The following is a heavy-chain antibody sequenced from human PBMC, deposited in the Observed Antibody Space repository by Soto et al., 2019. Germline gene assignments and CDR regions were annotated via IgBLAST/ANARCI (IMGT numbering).Heavy chain of an antibody. CDR3: AHSSLHDKEWFDP. Sequence: QITLKESGPTVVKPTQTLTLTCTFSGFSLSSDGVGVGWIRQPSGKAPEWLALIYWDDDTRYSPALKNRLTITKDTSQYQMLLTMTNMDPVDTGTYYCAHSSLHDKEWFDPWGQGALVIVSS. CDR1: GFSLSSDGVG. V-gene: IGHV2-5*02. J-gene: IGHJ5*02. D-gene: IGHD1-1*01. CDR2: IYWDDDT.